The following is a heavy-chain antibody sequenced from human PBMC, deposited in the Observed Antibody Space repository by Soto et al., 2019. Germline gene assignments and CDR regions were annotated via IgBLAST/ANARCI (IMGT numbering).Heavy chain of an antibody. CDR2: IFSTDKK. D-gene: IGHD2-15*01. V-gene: IGHV2-26*01. CDR1: EFSLSNPRVG. J-gene: IGHJ4*02. Sequence: QVTLKESGPVLVKATENLTLTCSVSEFSLSNPRVGVSWIRQPPGKALEWLAHIFSTDKKSYSASLKSRLTIYKDTSKTQVVLTMTNVDPVDTATYYCARIQPGDEGGYFDYWGQATLVTVSS. CDR3: ARIQPGDEGGYFDY.